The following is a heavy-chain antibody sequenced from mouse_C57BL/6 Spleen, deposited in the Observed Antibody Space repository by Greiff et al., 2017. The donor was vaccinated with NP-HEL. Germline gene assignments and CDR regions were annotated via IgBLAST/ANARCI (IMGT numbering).Heavy chain of an antibody. CDR3: ARDYGSSSPPYFDY. CDR1: GYTFTDYY. V-gene: IGHV1-26*01. D-gene: IGHD1-1*01. J-gene: IGHJ2*01. CDR2: LHPNNGGT. Sequence: EVQLQQSGPSLVQPGASGKISWKASGYTFTDYYMNWVKQSHGKSLERTGDLHPNNGGTSYNQKFKGKATLTVDKSSSTAYMELRSLTSEDSAVYYCARDYGSSSPPYFDYWGQGTTLTVSS.